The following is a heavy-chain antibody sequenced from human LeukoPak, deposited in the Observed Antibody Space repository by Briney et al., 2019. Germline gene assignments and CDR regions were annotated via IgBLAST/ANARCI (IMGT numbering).Heavy chain of an antibody. CDR1: GGSISSYY. D-gene: IGHD1-26*01. V-gene: IGHV4-59*01. J-gene: IGHJ4*02. Sequence: PSETLSLTCTVSGGSISSYYWSWIRQPPGKGLEWIGYIYYSGSTNYNPSLKSRVTISVDTSKNQFSLKLSSVTAADTAVYYCARPRIVGATTPFDYWGQGTLVTVSS. CDR2: IYYSGST. CDR3: ARPRIVGATTPFDY.